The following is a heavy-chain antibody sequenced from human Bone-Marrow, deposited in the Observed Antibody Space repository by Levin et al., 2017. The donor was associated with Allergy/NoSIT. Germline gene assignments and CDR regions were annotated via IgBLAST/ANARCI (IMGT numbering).Heavy chain of an antibody. CDR1: GFTFGDLY. V-gene: IGHV3-11*01. CDR2: ISTSGSAT. CDR3: ARGALPDY. Sequence: PGGSLRLSCVGSGFTFGDLYMSWIRQAPGQGLEWVAYISTSGSATYYADSVKGRFNISRDNAKKSVYLQMDSLRVEDTALYYCARGALPDYWGQGTLVTVSS. J-gene: IGHJ4*02.